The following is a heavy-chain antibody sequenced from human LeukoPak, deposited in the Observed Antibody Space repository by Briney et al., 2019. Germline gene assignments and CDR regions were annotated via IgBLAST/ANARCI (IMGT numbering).Heavy chain of an antibody. CDR2: ISAYNGNT. CDR3: ARGSSYYSSYYYYYMDV. Sequence: GASVKVSCKASGYTFTSYGISWVRQAPGQGLELIGWISAYNGNTNYAQKLQGRVTMTTATSTSTAYMELRSLRSDDTAVYYCARGSSYYSSYYYYYMDVWGKGTTVTVSS. V-gene: IGHV1-18*01. J-gene: IGHJ6*03. CDR1: GYTFTSYG. D-gene: IGHD3-10*01.